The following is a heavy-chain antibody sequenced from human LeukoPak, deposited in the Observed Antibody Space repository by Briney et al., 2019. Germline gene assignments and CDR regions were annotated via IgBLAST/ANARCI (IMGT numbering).Heavy chain of an antibody. CDR3: TRLKGGWAFDY. CDR2: IRSKANSYAT. CDR1: GFTFSNYD. J-gene: IGHJ4*02. V-gene: IGHV3-73*01. D-gene: IGHD5-12*01. Sequence: GMSLRLSCAASGFTFSNYDMHWVRQASGKGLEWVGRIRSKANSYATAYAASVKGRFTISRDDSKNTAYLQMNSLKTEDTAVYYCTRLKGGWAFDYWGQGTLVTVSS.